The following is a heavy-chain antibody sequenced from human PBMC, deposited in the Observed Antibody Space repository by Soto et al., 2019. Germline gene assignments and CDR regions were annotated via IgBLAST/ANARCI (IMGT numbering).Heavy chain of an antibody. CDR2: IWYDGSKK. Sequence: QVQVVESGGGVVQPGRSLRLSCAACGCTFRSVGMHWVRQAPGKGLEWVSLIWYDGSKKSYGDSVKGRFTISRDNSRNTVYLQMNSLRADDTAVYYCARDASYYSLWSGYYPSRNGMDVWGQATTVTVSS. CDR3: ARDASYYSLWSGYYPSRNGMDV. D-gene: IGHD3-3*01. V-gene: IGHV3-33*01. CDR1: GCTFRSVG. J-gene: IGHJ6*02.